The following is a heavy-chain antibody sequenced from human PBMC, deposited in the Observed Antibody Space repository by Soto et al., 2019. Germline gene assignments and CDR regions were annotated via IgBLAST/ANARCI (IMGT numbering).Heavy chain of an antibody. Sequence: GASVKVSCKASGFTFTSSAVHWVRQARGQRLEWIGWIVVGSGNTNYAQEFQERVTITRDMSTSTAYMELSSLRSEDTAVYYCAAVVSYLRPLSFYYYGMDVWGQGTTVTVSS. J-gene: IGHJ6*02. CDR2: IVVGSGNT. CDR3: AAVVSYLRPLSFYYYGMDV. D-gene: IGHD1-26*01. V-gene: IGHV1-58*01. CDR1: GFTFTSSA.